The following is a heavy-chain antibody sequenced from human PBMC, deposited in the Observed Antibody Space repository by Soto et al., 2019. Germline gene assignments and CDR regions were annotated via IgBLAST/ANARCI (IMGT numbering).Heavy chain of an antibody. CDR3: ARVRQLVGYFYYSMDV. D-gene: IGHD6-6*01. V-gene: IGHV1-18*01. J-gene: IGHJ6*03. CDR1: GYTFTNYG. CDR2: IGAYNGNT. Sequence: QVQLLQSGAEVKKPGASVMVSCKASGYTFTNYGMTWVRQAPGQGLEWLGGIGAYNGNTHYTQRLQGRVTMTTDTSTSTAYMELRGLRSDDTAVYYGARVRQLVGYFYYSMDVWGKGTTVTVSS.